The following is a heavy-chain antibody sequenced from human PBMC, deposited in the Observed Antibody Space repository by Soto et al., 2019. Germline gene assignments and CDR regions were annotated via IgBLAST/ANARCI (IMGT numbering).Heavy chain of an antibody. V-gene: IGHV3-30*03. CDR1: GFTFSNYW. D-gene: IGHD3-22*01. CDR3: ARVAYYYDSSGYFY. CDR2: ISYDGSNK. J-gene: IGHJ4*02. Sequence: PGGSLRLSCAASGFTFSNYWMSWVRQAPGKGLEWVAVISYDGSNKYYADSVKGRFTISRDNAKNSLYLQMNSLRAEDTAVYYCARVAYYYDSSGYFYWGQGTLVTVSS.